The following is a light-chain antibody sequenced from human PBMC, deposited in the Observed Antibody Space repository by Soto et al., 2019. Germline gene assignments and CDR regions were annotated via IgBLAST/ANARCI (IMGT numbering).Light chain of an antibody. CDR1: TSNIGANH. CDR2: ATD. V-gene: IGLV1-44*01. Sequence: QSVLTQPPSAAGTPGQRVIISCSGSTSNIGANHVNWYQQFPGTAPKLLIFATDRRPSGVPARFYGSKSGTSASLAISGLQSADEADYYCASWDESQSGFGLFGGGTKLTVL. CDR3: ASWDESQSGFGL. J-gene: IGLJ3*02.